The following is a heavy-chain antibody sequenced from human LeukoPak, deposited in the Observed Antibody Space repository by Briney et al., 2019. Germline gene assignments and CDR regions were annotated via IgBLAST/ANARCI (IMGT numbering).Heavy chain of an antibody. V-gene: IGHV3-21*01. Sequence: GGSLRLSCAASGFTFSSYSMNWIRQAPGKGLEWVSSISSSTSYIYYADSVKGRFTISKDNAKNSLYLQMNSLRAEDTAVYFCARAGGSTVTHSDYWGQGTLVTVSS. J-gene: IGHJ4*02. CDR1: GFTFSSYS. CDR2: ISSSTSYI. D-gene: IGHD4-17*01. CDR3: ARAGGSTVTHSDY.